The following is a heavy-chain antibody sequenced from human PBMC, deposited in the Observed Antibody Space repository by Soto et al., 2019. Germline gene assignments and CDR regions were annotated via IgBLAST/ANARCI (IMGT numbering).Heavy chain of an antibody. J-gene: IGHJ6*02. Sequence: QVQLVQSGAEVKKSGASVKVSCKASGYTFTGYSVHWVRQAPGQGLEYLGWINPDGGGTNYAQKFQGRVTLTRDTFISTAYMDLTRLTSNDTAVYYCAREATVRHGLCGSCNREYYCGLDVWGQGTAVTVSS. CDR2: INPDGGGT. D-gene: IGHD2-15*01. CDR1: GYTFTGYS. CDR3: AREATVRHGLCGSCNREYYCGLDV. V-gene: IGHV1-2*02.